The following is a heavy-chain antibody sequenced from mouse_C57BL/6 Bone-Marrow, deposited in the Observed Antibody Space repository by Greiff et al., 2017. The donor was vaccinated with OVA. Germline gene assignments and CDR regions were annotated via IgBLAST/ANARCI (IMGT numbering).Heavy chain of an antibody. CDR2: INYDGSST. Sequence: EVQRVESEGGLVQPGSSMKLSCTASGFTFSDYYMAWVRQVPEKGLEWVANINYDGSSTYYLDSLKSRFIISRDNAKNILYLQLSSLKSEDTATDYCAREVFYGSSPYWYFDVWGTGTTVTVSS. J-gene: IGHJ1*03. CDR3: AREVFYGSSPYWYFDV. D-gene: IGHD1-1*01. CDR1: GFTFSDYY. V-gene: IGHV5-16*01.